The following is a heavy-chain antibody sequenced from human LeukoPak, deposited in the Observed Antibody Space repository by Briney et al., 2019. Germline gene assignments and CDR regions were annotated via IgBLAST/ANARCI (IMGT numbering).Heavy chain of an antibody. J-gene: IGHJ3*02. CDR3: VTPGGYYNDAFDI. V-gene: IGHV3-23*01. Sequence: GGSLRLSCAASGFTFSSYGMSWVRQAPGKGLEWVSAISGRGGSTYYADSVKGRFTISRDNSKNTLYLQMNSLRAEDTAVYYCVTPGGYYNDAFDIWGQGTMVTVSS. CDR1: GFTFSSYG. D-gene: IGHD3-10*01. CDR2: ISGRGGST.